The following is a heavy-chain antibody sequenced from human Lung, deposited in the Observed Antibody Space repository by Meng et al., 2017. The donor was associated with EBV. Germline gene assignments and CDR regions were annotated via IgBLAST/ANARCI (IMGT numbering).Heavy chain of an antibody. Sequence: VHLREAGDEVEKAGASVTVPCEASVYTFASYGISWLRQAPGQGLEWMGWFVNNVDTYSAQKFQGRVTMTTDTHTSTAFMELRSLRSDDTAVYYCARGTPGRSYSDYWGQGTLVTVSS. CDR3: ARGTPGRSYSDY. V-gene: IGHV1-18*01. CDR1: VYTFASYG. J-gene: IGHJ4*02. D-gene: IGHD3-10*01. CDR2: FVNNVDT.